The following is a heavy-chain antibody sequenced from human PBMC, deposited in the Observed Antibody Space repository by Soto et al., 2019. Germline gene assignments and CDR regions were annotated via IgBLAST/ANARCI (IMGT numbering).Heavy chain of an antibody. J-gene: IGHJ4*02. CDR2: IYYSGST. V-gene: IGHV4-59*08. Sequence: QVQLQESGPGLVKPSETLSLTCTVSGGSISSYYWSWIRQPPGKGLEWVGYIYYSGSTNYNPSHERRDPISVDTSKNQFSLKLNSMTGADTAVYYCARHNYGSGSTYFDYWGQGTLGTVSS. CDR3: ARHNYGSGSTYFDY. CDR1: GGSISSYY. D-gene: IGHD3-10*01.